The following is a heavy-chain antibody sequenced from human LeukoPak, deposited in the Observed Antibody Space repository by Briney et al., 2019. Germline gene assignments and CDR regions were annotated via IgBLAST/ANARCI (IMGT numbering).Heavy chain of an antibody. CDR1: GYTFTSYA. Sequence: ASVKVSCKASGYTFTSYAMHWVRQAPGQRLEWMGWINAGNGNTKYSQKFQGRVTITRDTSASTAYMELSSLRSEDTAVYYCARVPVYCSGGSCYGRYLDYWGQGTLVTVSS. J-gene: IGHJ4*02. V-gene: IGHV1-3*01. D-gene: IGHD2-15*01. CDR3: ARVPVYCSGGSCYGRYLDY. CDR2: INAGNGNT.